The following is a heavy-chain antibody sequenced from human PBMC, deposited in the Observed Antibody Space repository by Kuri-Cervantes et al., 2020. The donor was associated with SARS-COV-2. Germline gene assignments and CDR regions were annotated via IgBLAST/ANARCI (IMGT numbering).Heavy chain of an antibody. CDR1: GGTLSSYA. V-gene: IGHV1-69*13. CDR2: IIPIFGTA. D-gene: IGHD2-2*02. J-gene: IGHJ5*02. Sequence: SVKVSCKASGGTLSSYAISWVRQAPGQGLEWMGGIIPIFGTANYAQKFQGRVPITADESTTKAYMELSSLRAEDTAVYYWARGGWGYCSSTSCYSWFDPWGQGTLVTVSS. CDR3: ARGGWGYCSSTSCYSWFDP.